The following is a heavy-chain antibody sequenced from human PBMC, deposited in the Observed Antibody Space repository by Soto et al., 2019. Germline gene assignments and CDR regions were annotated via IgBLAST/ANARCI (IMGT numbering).Heavy chain of an antibody. CDR3: ARDPLYCSGGSCYSDLPVDI. CDR1: GFTFSSYS. CDR2: ISSSSSYI. J-gene: IGHJ3*02. V-gene: IGHV3-21*01. D-gene: IGHD2-15*01. Sequence: GSLRLSCAASGFTFSSYSMNWVRQAPGKGLEWVSSISSSSSYIYYADSVKGRFTISRDNAKNSLYLQMNSLRAEDTAVYYCARDPLYCSGGSCYSDLPVDIWGQGTMVTVSS.